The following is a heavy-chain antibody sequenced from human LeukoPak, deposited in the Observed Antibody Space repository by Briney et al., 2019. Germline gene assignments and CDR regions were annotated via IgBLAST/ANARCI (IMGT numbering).Heavy chain of an antibody. CDR3: ARRTPRCGGTCYDAFDV. D-gene: IGHD2-21*01. J-gene: IGHJ3*01. CDR1: GYTFIDYD. V-gene: IGHV1-8*01. Sequence: EASVKVSCKASGYTFIDYDINWVRQAPGQGLEWMGLMSPHNGHTEYAQNFQGRVTMTRDTSTGTAYMELRSLRSEDTAVYYCARRTPRCGGTCYDAFDVWGQGTMVTVSS. CDR2: MSPHNGHT.